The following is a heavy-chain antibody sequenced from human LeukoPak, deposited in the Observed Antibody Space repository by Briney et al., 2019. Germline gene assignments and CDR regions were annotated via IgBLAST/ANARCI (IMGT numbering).Heavy chain of an antibody. Sequence: SETLSLTRTVSGGSISSYYWSWIRQPAGKGLEWIGRIYTSGSTNYNPSLKSRVTMSVDTSKNQFSLKLSSVTAADTAVYYCAREGSWSSSRNWFDPWGQGTLVTVSS. CDR2: IYTSGST. CDR3: AREGSWSSSRNWFDP. V-gene: IGHV4-4*07. J-gene: IGHJ5*02. D-gene: IGHD6-6*01. CDR1: GGSISSYY.